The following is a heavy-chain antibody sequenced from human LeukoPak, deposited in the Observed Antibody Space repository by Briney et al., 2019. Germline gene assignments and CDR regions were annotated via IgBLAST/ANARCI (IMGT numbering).Heavy chain of an antibody. J-gene: IGHJ6*02. D-gene: IGHD6-13*01. CDR3: ARGGSSWYEASANGMDV. Sequence: ASVKVSCKASGYTFTSYDINWVRQATGQGLEWMGWINPNSGGTNYAQKFQGRVTMTRDTSISTAYMELSRLRSDDTAVYYCARGGSSWYEASANGMDVWGQGTTVTVSS. V-gene: IGHV1-2*02. CDR1: GYTFTSYD. CDR2: INPNSGGT.